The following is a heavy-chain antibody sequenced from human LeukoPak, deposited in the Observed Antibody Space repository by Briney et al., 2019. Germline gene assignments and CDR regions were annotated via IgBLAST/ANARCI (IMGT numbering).Heavy chain of an antibody. CDR2: INPNSGGT. D-gene: IGHD6-13*01. CDR3: ARYIAAAGKGYYYYYMDV. Sequence: ASVKVSCKASGYTFTGYYMHWVRQAPGQGLEWMGRINPNSGGTNYAQKFQGRVTMTRDTSISTAYMELSRLRSDDTAVYYCARYIAAAGKGYYYYYMDVWGKGTTVTVSS. J-gene: IGHJ6*03. CDR1: GYTFTGYY. V-gene: IGHV1-2*06.